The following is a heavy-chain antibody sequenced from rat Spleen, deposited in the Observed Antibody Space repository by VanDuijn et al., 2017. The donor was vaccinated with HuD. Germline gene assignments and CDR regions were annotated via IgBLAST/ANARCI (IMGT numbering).Heavy chain of an antibody. CDR2: LSYDATAP. CDR3: ATDTFYDGTYYPGGFDY. Sequence: EVQLVESGGGLVQPGRSLKLSCTASGFTFSDYYMAWVRQAPKKGLEWVATLSYDATAPYYRDSVKGRFTISRDNAKSTLYLQLDSLRSEDTATYYCATDTFYDGTYYPGGFDYWGQGVMVTVSS. J-gene: IGHJ2*01. V-gene: IGHV5-7*01. CDR1: GFTFSDYY. D-gene: IGHD1-12*02.